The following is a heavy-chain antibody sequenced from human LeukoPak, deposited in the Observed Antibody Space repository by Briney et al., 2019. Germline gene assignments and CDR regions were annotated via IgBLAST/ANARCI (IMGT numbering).Heavy chain of an antibody. CDR2: ISTKTGNP. CDR3: ARAPDYFESSENGMDV. D-gene: IGHD3-22*01. Sequence: ASVKVSCKPSGNTFSNYGLNWVRQAPGQGLEWLGWISTKTGNPMYAQGFTGRFVISLDTSVSTAYLQISSLKAGDTAVYYCARAPDYFESSENGMDVWGQGTTVIVSS. V-gene: IGHV7-4-1*02. CDR1: GNTFSNYG. J-gene: IGHJ6*02.